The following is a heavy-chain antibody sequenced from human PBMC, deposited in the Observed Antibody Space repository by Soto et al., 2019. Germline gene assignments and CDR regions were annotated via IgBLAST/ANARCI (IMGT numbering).Heavy chain of an antibody. Sequence: ASVKVSCKASGYIFTSYYMHWVRQAPGHGLKWIGVINPSAGSTSYAQKFQGRVSMTRDTSTSTVYMDLSSLRSEDTAVYYCVRESTPTRWFDPWGQGTQVTVSS. CDR3: VRESTPTRWFDP. CDR1: GYIFTSYY. V-gene: IGHV1-46*03. D-gene: IGHD2-2*01. CDR2: INPSAGST. J-gene: IGHJ5*02.